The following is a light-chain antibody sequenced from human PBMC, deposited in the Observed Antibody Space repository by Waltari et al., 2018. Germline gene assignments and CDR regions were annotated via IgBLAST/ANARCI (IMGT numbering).Light chain of an antibody. CDR2: SID. Sequence: QSVLTQPPSTSGTPGQRVIISCSGSSSNIGGNVVNWYQQLPRTAPKLLIYSIDQRPSGVPDRFSGSKSGTSASLAISGLQSEDEADYYCVAWDDSLTGYVFGTGTKVTVL. CDR1: SSNIGGNV. J-gene: IGLJ1*01. CDR3: VAWDDSLTGYV. V-gene: IGLV1-44*01.